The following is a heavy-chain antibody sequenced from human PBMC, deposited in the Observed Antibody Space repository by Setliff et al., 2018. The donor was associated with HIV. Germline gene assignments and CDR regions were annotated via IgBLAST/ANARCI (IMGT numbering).Heavy chain of an antibody. D-gene: IGHD3-3*01. V-gene: IGHV3-23*01. CDR2: ISGNSGST. CDR1: GFTFSSYA. Sequence: GGSLRLSCAASGFTFSSYAMSWVRQAPGKGLEWVSIISGNSGSTYYADSVKGRFTISRDNAKNSLYLQMNSLRAEDTAVYYCARAGLQFLEWLYYFDYWGQGTLVTVSS. CDR3: ARAGLQFLEWLYYFDY. J-gene: IGHJ4*02.